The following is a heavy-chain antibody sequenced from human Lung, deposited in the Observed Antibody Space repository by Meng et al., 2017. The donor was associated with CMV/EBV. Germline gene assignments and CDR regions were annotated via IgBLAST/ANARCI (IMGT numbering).Heavy chain of an antibody. Sequence: GESLKISCAASGFTFSSYDMHWVRQAPGKGLEWVSSIDNGGDTYYSGSVKGRFTISREDVKNSSYLQMNSLRAGDTAVYYCARGSSWFGESADAFDIWGQGTXVTVAS. V-gene: IGHV3-13*01. D-gene: IGHD3-10*01. J-gene: IGHJ3*02. CDR1: GFTFSSYD. CDR3: ARGSSWFGESADAFDI. CDR2: IDNGGDT.